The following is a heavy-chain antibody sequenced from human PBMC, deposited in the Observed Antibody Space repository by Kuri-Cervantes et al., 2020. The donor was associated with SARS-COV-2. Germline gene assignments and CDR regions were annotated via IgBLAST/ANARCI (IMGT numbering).Heavy chain of an antibody. V-gene: IGHV1-18*01. CDR1: GYTFTSYG. D-gene: IGHD3-3*01. J-gene: IGHJ3*02. CDR2: ISAYNGNT. Sequence: ASVKVSCKTSGYTFTSYGISWVRQAPGQGLEWMGWISAYNGNTNYAQKLQGRATMTTDTSTSTAYMELRSLRSDDTAVYYCARDGYDFWSGSFFDIWGQGTMVTVSS. CDR3: ARDGYDFWSGSFFDI.